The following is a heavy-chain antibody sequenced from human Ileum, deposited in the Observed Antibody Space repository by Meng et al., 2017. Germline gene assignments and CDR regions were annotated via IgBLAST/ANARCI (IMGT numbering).Heavy chain of an antibody. V-gene: IGHV4-4*02. CDR3: AHIFDS. CDR1: GRSISSSDW. Sequence: QGQLRESGPGLVVPSGTLSLTCAVSGRSISSSDWWSWVRQPPGKGLEWIAEMNLGGSPNYNPSLKSRVTMSVDKSNDHLSLQLTSVTAADTAVYYCAHIFDSWGQGTLVTVSS. J-gene: IGHJ4*02. CDR2: MNLGGSP.